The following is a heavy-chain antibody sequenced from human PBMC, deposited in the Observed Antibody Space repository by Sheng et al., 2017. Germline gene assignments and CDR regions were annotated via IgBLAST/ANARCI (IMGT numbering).Heavy chain of an antibody. Sequence: QVQLVQSGAEVKKPGASVKVSCKASGYTFTSYGISWVRQAPGQGLEWMGWISAYNGNTNYAQKLQGRVTMTTDTSTSTAYMELRSLRSDDTAVYYCARDSRSYSSSWYERWFDPLGPGNPGHRLL. V-gene: IGHV1-18*01. CDR3: ARDSRSYSSSWYERWFDP. J-gene: IGHJ5*02. CDR1: GYTFTSYG. CDR2: ISAYNGNT. D-gene: IGHD6-13*01.